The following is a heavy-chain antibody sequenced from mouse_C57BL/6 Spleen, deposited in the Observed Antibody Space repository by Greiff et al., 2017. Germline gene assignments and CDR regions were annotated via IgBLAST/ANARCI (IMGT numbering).Heavy chain of an antibody. CDR3: ARFGNYVMDY. J-gene: IGHJ4*01. D-gene: IGHD1-1*02. Sequence: QVQLKESGAELVKPGASVKMSCKASGYTFTSYWITWVKQRPGQGLEWIGDIYPGSGSTNYNEKFKSKATLTVDTSSSTAYMQLSSLTSEDSAVYYCARFGNYVMDYWGQGTSVTVSS. CDR1: GYTFTSYW. CDR2: IYPGSGST. V-gene: IGHV1-55*01.